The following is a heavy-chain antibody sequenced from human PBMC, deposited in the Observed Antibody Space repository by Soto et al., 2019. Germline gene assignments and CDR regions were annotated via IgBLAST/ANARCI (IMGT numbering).Heavy chain of an antibody. V-gene: IGHV5-51*01. CDR1: GYSFTSYW. D-gene: IGHD2-2*01. CDR2: IYPGDSDT. Sequence: PGESLKISCKGSGYSFTSYWIGWVRQMPGKGLEWMGIIYPGDSDTRYSPSFQGQVTISADKSISTAYLQWSGLKASDTAMYYCARALVVPAVQDATDMPGLYYFDYWSKGTLVTVSS. J-gene: IGHJ4*02. CDR3: ARALVVPAVQDATDMPGLYYFDY.